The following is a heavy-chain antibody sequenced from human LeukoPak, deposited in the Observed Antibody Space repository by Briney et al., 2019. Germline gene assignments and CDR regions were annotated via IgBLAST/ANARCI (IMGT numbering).Heavy chain of an antibody. D-gene: IGHD3-22*01. J-gene: IGHJ4*02. Sequence: ASVKVSCKASGGTFSSCAISWVRQAPGQGLEWMGGIIPIFGTANYAQKFQGRVTITADESTSTAYMELSSLRSEDTAVYYCARDRDYYDSSGYGDGFDYWGQGTLVTVSS. V-gene: IGHV1-69*13. CDR1: GGTFSSCA. CDR3: ARDRDYYDSSGYGDGFDY. CDR2: IIPIFGTA.